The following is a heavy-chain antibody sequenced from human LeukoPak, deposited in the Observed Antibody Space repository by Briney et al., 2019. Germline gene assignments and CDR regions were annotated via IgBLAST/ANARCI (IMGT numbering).Heavy chain of an antibody. D-gene: IGHD2-15*01. CDR2: VSHDGTT. CDR3: ARLDCHAAGCYNH. CDR1: GDSVNSYY. J-gene: IGHJ4*02. V-gene: IGHV4-59*08. Sequence: SETLSLTCSVSGDSVNSYYWNWIRQAPGKGLEWIGYVSHDGTTNYTPSLRSRVIMSVDTAKNNISLRLTSVTAADTAVYYCARLDCHAAGCYNHWGRGTLVTVSS.